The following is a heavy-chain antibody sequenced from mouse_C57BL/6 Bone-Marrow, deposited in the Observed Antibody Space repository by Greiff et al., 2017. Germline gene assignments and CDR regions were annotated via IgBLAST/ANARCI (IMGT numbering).Heavy chain of an antibody. V-gene: IGHV6-6*01. CDR2: IRNKANNHAT. Sequence: EVHLVESGGGLVQPGGSMKLSCAASGFTFSDAWMDWVRQSPEKGLEWFAEIRNKANNHATYYAESVKGRFTISRDDSKSSVYLQMNSLRAEDTGIYYCTSFAYWGQGTLVTVSA. J-gene: IGHJ3*01. CDR1: GFTFSDAW. CDR3: TSFAY.